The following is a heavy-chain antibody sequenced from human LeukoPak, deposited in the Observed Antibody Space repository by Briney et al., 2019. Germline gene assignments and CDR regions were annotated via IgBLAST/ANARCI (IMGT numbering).Heavy chain of an antibody. V-gene: IGHV1-2*02. CDR2: VNPNSGAT. Sequence: ASVKVSCKASRYTFTGYYMHWVRQAPGQGLEWVGRVNPNSGATNYAQNFQGRVTMTRDTSISTAYMELSSLRSDDTAVYYCARDRSRWFDFWGQGTLVTVSS. D-gene: IGHD4-23*01. J-gene: IGHJ4*02. CDR3: ARDRSRWFDF. CDR1: RYTFTGYY.